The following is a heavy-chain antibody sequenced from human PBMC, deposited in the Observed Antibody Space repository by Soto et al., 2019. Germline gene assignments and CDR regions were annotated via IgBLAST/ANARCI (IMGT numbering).Heavy chain of an antibody. Sequence: ASVKVSCKASGYSFTDYHIHWVRQAPGQGLEWLGRINPKSGGTSTAQKFQGWVTMTRDRSISTVYMELTRLRSDDTAVYFCARGRSTDCSNGVCSFFYNHEMDVWGQGTTVTVSS. J-gene: IGHJ6*02. CDR3: ARGRSTDCSNGVCSFFYNHEMDV. CDR2: INPKSGGT. V-gene: IGHV1-2*04. D-gene: IGHD2-8*01. CDR1: GYSFTDYH.